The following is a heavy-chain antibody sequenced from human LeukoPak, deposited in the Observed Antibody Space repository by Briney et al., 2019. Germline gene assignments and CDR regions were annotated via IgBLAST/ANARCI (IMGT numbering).Heavy chain of an antibody. CDR1: GFTFSSYG. Sequence: GGSLRLSCAASGFTFSSYGMHWVRQAPGKGLEWVAFIRYDGSNKYYADSVKGRFTISRDNSKNTLYLQMNSLRAEDTALYYCAKDGLYGSSTRVGWVDYWGQGTLVTVSS. CDR2: IRYDGSNK. D-gene: IGHD2-2*01. CDR3: AKDGLYGSSTRVGWVDY. V-gene: IGHV3-30*02. J-gene: IGHJ4*02.